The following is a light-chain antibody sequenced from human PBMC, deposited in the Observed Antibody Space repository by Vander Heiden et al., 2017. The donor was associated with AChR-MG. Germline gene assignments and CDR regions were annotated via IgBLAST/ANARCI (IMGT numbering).Light chain of an antibody. V-gene: IGKV3-15*01. Sequence: EIVMTQSPATLSVSPGERATLSCRASQSVSSNFAWYQQKPGQAPRILIYGASTRATGIAARFSGSGSGTEFTLTISSLQSEDVAVYYCQQYNNWPPITFGQGTRLEIK. CDR3: QQYNNWPPIT. CDR1: QSVSSN. J-gene: IGKJ5*01. CDR2: GAS.